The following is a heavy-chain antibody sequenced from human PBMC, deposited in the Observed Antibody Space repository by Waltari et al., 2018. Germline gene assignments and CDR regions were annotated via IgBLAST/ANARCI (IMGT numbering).Heavy chain of an antibody. CDR2: ISNDGRSE. CDR3: ARKVAGGRHFDL. D-gene: IGHD2-15*01. CDR1: GFPFSRHG. V-gene: IGHV3-30*03. Sequence: QVQLVESGGGVVQPGRSLRLSCAASGFPFSRHGMHWVRQTPGKGLEWVAVISNDGRSEYYRDSVRGRFTISRDDSKNMVYLQMSSLRPEDTAVYHCARKVAGGRHFDLWGQGSLVTVSS. J-gene: IGHJ4*02.